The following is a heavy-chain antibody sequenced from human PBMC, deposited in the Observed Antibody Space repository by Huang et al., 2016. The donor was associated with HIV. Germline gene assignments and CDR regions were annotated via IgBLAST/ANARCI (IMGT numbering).Heavy chain of an antibody. CDR3: TRRSYVGELLSVDY. J-gene: IGHJ4*02. CDR2: IRSKANSYAT. V-gene: IGHV3-73*01. Sequence: ASGKGLEWVGRIRSKANSYATAYAASVKGRFRIPRDDSKNTAYLQMNSLKTEDTAVYYCTRRSYVGELLSVDYWGQGTLVTVSS. D-gene: IGHD1-26*01.